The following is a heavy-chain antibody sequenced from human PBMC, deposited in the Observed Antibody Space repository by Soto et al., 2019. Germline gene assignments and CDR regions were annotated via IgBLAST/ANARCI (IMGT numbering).Heavy chain of an antibody. CDR2: ISAYNGNT. V-gene: IGHV1-18*01. D-gene: IGHD3-3*01. CDR3: ARDFHDFWSGYHPTHFDY. CDR1: CYTFTSYG. Sequence: ASVKVSCKSSCYTFTSYGISLLRHSPGQWLEWMGWISAYNGNTNYAQKLQGRVTMTTDTSTSTAYMELRSLRSDDTAVYYCARDFHDFWSGYHPTHFDYWGQGTLVTVSS. J-gene: IGHJ4*02.